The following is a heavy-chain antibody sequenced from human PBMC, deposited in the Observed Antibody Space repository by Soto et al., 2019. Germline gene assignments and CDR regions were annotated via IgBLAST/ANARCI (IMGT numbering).Heavy chain of an antibody. V-gene: IGHV1-69*06. J-gene: IGHJ3*01. CDR2: IIPVIDTA. CDR1: GGTFN. Sequence: QVQLVQSGAEVKKPGSSVKVSCKVSGGTFNIRWVRQAPGEGLEWMGGIIPVIDTANYARKFQGRGVISADRATNIVYMAMMSLTLEDTAVYYCARGSGADAFDLWGQGTMVTVSS. D-gene: IGHD7-27*01. CDR3: ARGSGADAFDL.